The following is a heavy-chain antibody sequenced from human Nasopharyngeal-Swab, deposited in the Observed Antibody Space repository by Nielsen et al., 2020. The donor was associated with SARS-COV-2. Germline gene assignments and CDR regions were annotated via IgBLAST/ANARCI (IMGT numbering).Heavy chain of an antibody. CDR3: ARDKVQLRFLEWLPRGGMDV. CDR2: ISSSSSTI. Sequence: GESLKISCAASGFTFSSYSMNWVRQAPGKGLEWVSYISSSSSTIYYADSVKGRFTISRDNAKNSLYLQMNSLRAEDTAVYYCARDKVQLRFLEWLPRGGMDVWGQGTTVTVSS. CDR1: GFTFSSYS. D-gene: IGHD3-3*01. V-gene: IGHV3-48*04. J-gene: IGHJ6*02.